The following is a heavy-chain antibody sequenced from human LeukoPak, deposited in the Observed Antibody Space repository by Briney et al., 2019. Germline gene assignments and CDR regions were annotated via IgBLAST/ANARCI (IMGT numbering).Heavy chain of an antibody. CDR2: ISSSGSTI. Sequence: GGSLRLSCAASGFTFSGYEMNWVRQAPGKGLEWVSYISSSGSTIYYADSVKGRFTISRDNSKNTLYLQMNSLRAEDTAVYYCAKARYSSGWYSDYWGQGTLVTVSS. V-gene: IGHV3-48*03. D-gene: IGHD6-19*01. J-gene: IGHJ4*02. CDR3: AKARYSSGWYSDY. CDR1: GFTFSGYE.